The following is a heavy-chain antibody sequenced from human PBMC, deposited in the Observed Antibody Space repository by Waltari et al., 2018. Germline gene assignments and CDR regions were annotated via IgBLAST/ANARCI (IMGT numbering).Heavy chain of an antibody. J-gene: IGHJ3*02. D-gene: IGHD2-15*01. CDR1: GDSISSSGVA. Sequence: QVQLQHSGPGLVKPSETLSLTCAISGDSISSSGVAWNWIRQSPSRGLEWLGRTYYRSKWYNEYAVSVKSRISIKPDTSKNQFSLQVNSVSVEDTAVYFCARGKYSGFDSWDQGTMVTVSS. V-gene: IGHV6-1*01. CDR2: TYYRSKWYN. CDR3: ARGKYSGFDS.